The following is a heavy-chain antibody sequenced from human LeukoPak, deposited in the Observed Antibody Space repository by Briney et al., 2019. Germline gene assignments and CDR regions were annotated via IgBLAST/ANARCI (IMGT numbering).Heavy chain of an antibody. V-gene: IGHV1-46*01. D-gene: IGHD6-19*01. CDR1: GYTFTSYY. J-gene: IGHJ4*02. Sequence: ASVKVSCKASGYTFTSYYMHWVRQAPGQGLEWMGIINPSGGSTSYAQKFQGRVTMTRDMSTSTVYMELTSLTSKTTPVYYCARDLGIAVAGTTSFDYWGQGTLVTVPS. CDR2: INPSGGST. CDR3: ARDLGIAVAGTTSFDY.